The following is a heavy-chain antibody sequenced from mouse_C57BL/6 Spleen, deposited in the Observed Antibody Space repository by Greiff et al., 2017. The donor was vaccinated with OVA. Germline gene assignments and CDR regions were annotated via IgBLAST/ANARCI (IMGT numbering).Heavy chain of an antibody. J-gene: IGHJ1*03. CDR2: IDPNSGGT. D-gene: IGHD1-1*01. CDR1: GYTFTSYW. V-gene: IGHV1-72*01. CDR3: ARSEGYYYGSSYGWYFDV. Sequence: VQLQQSGAELVKPGASVKLSCKASGYTFTSYWMHWVKQRPGRGLEWIGRIDPNSGGTKYNEKFKSKATLTVDKPSSTAYMQLSSLTSEDSAVYYCARSEGYYYGSSYGWYFDVWGTGTTVTVSS.